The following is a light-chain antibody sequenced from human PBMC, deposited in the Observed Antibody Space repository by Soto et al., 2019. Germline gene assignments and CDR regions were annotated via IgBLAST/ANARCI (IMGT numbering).Light chain of an antibody. V-gene: IGKV3-20*01. CDR1: QSVCSRC. CDR3: QHYGTTPWT. CDR2: VAS. Sequence: ETVLTQSPGTLSLSPGERVTLSCRASQSVCSRCLAWYQQKPGQSPRLLIYVASTRATGIPDRFSGSGSGTDFTLTISRLEPEDFAVYYCQHYGTTPWTFGQGTKVGIK. J-gene: IGKJ1*01.